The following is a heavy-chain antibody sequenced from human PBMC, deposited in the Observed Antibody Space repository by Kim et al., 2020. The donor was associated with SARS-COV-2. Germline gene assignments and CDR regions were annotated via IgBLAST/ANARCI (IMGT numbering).Heavy chain of an antibody. Sequence: GGSLRLSCAASGFTFSSYAMHWVRQAPGKGLEWVAVISYDGSNKYYADSVKGRFTISRDNSKNTLYLQMNSLRAEDTAVYYCASPMVRGVIITSDYWGQGTLVTVSS. D-gene: IGHD3-10*01. CDR2: ISYDGSNK. V-gene: IGHV3-30-3*01. J-gene: IGHJ4*02. CDR1: GFTFSSYA. CDR3: ASPMVRGVIITSDY.